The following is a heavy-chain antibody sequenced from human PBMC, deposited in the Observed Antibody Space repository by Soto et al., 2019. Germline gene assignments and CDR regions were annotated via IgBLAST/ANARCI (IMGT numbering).Heavy chain of an antibody. CDR2: ISAYNGNT. V-gene: IGHV1-18*01. Sequence: QVQLVQSGAEVKKPGASVKVSGKASGYTFTSYGISWVRQAPGQGLEGMGWISAYNGNTNYAQKLHGRVTMTTDASTSAAYMELGSLRSDYTAVYYCARGDSSSWYSLFDSWGQGTLVTVSS. CDR3: ARGDSSSWYSLFDS. J-gene: IGHJ4*02. CDR1: GYTFTSYG. D-gene: IGHD6-13*01.